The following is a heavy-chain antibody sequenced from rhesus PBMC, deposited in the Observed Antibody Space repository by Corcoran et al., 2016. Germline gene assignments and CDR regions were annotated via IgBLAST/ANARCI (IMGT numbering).Heavy chain of an antibody. V-gene: IGHV4S7*01. Sequence: QVQLQESGPGLLKPSETLSLTCAVSGGSISGGYGWGWIRQPPGKGLEWIGGIYSSSGNTYYNPSLKSRVTISTETSKNQCSLKLSSVTAAETAVDYCARVCSSGWSGGYFDYWGQGVLVTVSS. D-gene: IGHD6S26*01. CDR2: IYSSSGNT. CDR3: ARVCSSGWSGGYFDY. J-gene: IGHJ4*01. CDR1: GGSISGGYG.